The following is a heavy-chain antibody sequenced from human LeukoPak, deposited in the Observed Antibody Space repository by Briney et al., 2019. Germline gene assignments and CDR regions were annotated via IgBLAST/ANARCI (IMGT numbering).Heavy chain of an antibody. CDR3: AKRGVVIRVILVGFHKEAYYFDS. CDR2: ISDTGKKT. J-gene: IGHJ4*02. D-gene: IGHD3-22*01. V-gene: IGHV3-23*01. CDR1: GITLSNYG. Sequence: GGSLRLSCAVSGITLSNYGMTWVRQAPGKGLEWVAGISDTGKKTTYADSVKGRFTISRDNPQNTLYLQMNSLRAEDTAVYFCAKRGVVIRVILVGFHKEAYYFDSWGREPWSPSPQ.